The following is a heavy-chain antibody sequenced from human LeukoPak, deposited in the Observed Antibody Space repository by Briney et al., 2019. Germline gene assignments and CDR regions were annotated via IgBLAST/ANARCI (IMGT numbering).Heavy chain of an antibody. D-gene: IGHD3-16*01. Sequence: SETLSLTCAVSGGSISSGGYSWSWIRQPPGKGLEWIGYIYHSGSTYYNPSLKSRVTISVDRSKNQFSLKLSSVTAADTAVYYCARGSGGRYYYYGMDVWGQGTTVTVSS. CDR3: ARGSGGRYYYYGMDV. V-gene: IGHV4-30-2*01. CDR1: GGSISSGGYS. J-gene: IGHJ6*02. CDR2: IYHSGST.